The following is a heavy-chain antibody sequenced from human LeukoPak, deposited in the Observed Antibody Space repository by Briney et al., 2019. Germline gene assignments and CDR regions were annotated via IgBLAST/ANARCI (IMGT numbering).Heavy chain of an antibody. V-gene: IGHV4-34*01. CDR3: TRGLRAWFFGVDTDY. CDR2: INHSGST. Sequence: SETLSLTCAVYGGSFSGYYWSWIRQPPGKGLEWIGEINHSGSTNYNPSLKSRATISVDTSKNQFSLKLSSVTAADTAVYYCTRGLRAWFFGVDTDYWGQGTLVTVSS. J-gene: IGHJ4*02. D-gene: IGHD3-3*01. CDR1: GGSFSGYY.